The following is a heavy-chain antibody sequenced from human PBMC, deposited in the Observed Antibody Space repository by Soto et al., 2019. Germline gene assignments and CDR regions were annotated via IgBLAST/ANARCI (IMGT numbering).Heavy chain of an antibody. CDR3: AKDQGSSRYDIDY. CDR2: ISGSGGST. Sequence: GGSLRLSCAASGFTFSNYAVTWVRQAPGKGLEWVSTISGSGGSTYYADSVKGRFTISRDNSKNTLYLQMNSLRAEDTAVYYGAKDQGSSRYDIDYWGQGTLVPVAS. D-gene: IGHD6-13*01. V-gene: IGHV3-23*01. J-gene: IGHJ4*02. CDR1: GFTFSNYA.